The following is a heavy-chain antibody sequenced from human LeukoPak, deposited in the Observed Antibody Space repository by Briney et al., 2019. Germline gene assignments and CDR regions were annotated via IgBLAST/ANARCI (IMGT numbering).Heavy chain of an antibody. CDR2: TYYRSKWYN. Sequence: SQTLSLTCAISGDSVSTNSAAWNWIRQSPSRGLEWLGRTYYRSKWYNDYAVSVKSRITNNPDTSKNQFSLQLNSVTPEDTAVYYCARDPNYSGWFGFDYWGQGTLVTVSS. V-gene: IGHV6-1*01. CDR1: GDSVSTNSAA. D-gene: IGHD6-19*01. CDR3: ARDPNYSGWFGFDY. J-gene: IGHJ4*02.